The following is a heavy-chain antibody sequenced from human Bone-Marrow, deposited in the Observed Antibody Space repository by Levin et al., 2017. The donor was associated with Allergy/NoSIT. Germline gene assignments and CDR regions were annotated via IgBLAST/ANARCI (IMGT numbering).Heavy chain of an antibody. CDR1: GGISNIFS. D-gene: IGHD3-16*01. CDR3: AKDHEGGWNLGFDS. Sequence: PVASVKVSCKASGGISNIFSVSWLRQAPGQGPEVMGRIIPSFDVTNYAQKFQGRVTITADKSTSTTYMELSSLRVEDTAVYYCAKDHEGGWNLGFDSWGQGTLVIVSS. V-gene: IGHV1-69*04. J-gene: IGHJ4*02. CDR2: IIPSFDVT.